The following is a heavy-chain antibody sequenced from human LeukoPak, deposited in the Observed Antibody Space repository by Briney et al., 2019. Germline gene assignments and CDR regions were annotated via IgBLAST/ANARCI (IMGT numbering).Heavy chain of an antibody. CDR3: AKTFGGDYFGS. CDR1: GFSFNTYA. D-gene: IGHD2/OR15-2a*01. V-gene: IGHV3-23*01. Sequence: GGSLRLSCATSGFSFNTYAMSWVRQSPGKGREWVSTISDSGDSTYYADSVKGRFTISRHNSVNTLFLQMSSLRAEDTAVYYCAKTFGGDYFGSWGQGTLVTVSS. J-gene: IGHJ4*02. CDR2: ISDSGDST.